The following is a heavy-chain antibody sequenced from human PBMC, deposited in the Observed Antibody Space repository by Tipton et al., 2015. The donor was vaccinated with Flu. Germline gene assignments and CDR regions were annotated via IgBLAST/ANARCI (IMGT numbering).Heavy chain of an antibody. CDR1: GASMSGFY. V-gene: IGHV4-59*01. CDR3: ARRLSGDDAFDI. J-gene: IGHJ3*02. D-gene: IGHD3-10*01. Sequence: TLSLTCTVSGASMSGFYWSWIRQPPGEVLEWIGYVYISGSTFYNPSLKSRVTILLDTSMNQFSLKLSSVTAADTAIYHCARRLSGDDAFDIWGQGTMVTVSS. CDR2: VYISGST.